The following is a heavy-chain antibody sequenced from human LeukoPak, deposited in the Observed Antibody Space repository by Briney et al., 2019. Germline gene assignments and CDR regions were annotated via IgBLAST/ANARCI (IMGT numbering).Heavy chain of an antibody. D-gene: IGHD6-13*01. CDR3: ARDFGPLGSWSIDY. J-gene: IGHJ4*02. Sequence: GGTLGLSCAASGFTFSDYYMSWIRQSSGKGLEWVLYISSSNRYTNYADSVKSRFTISRDNAKNSLYLQMNSLRDEDSAVYYCARDFGPLGSWSIDYWGQGTLVTVSS. V-gene: IGHV3-11*06. CDR1: GFTFSDYY. CDR2: ISSSNRYT.